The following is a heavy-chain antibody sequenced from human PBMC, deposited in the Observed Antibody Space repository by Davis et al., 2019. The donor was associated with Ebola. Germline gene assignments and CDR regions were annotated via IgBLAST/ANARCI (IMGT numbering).Heavy chain of an antibody. CDR1: GLIVNKNC. CDR2: VYDGEKT. D-gene: IGHD5-12*01. Sequence: GESLKISCAASGLIVNKNCMGWARQAPGKGLEWVSVVYDGEKTYYADSVKGRFTISRDASKNMVNLQMNSLRADDTAVYYCGRGPEMLYNERSGFYDWGQGTRVTVSS. V-gene: IGHV3-53*01. CDR3: GRGPEMLYNERSGFYD. J-gene: IGHJ4*02.